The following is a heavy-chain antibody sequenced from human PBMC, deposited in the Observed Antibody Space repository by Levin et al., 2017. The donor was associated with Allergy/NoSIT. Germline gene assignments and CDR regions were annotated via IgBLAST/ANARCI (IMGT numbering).Heavy chain of an antibody. CDR2: ISGSGGST. V-gene: IGHV3-23*01. J-gene: IGHJ3*02. D-gene: IGHD2-15*01. CDR1: GFTFSSYA. Sequence: GGSLRLSCAASGFTFSSYAMSWVRQAPGKGLEWVSAISGSGGSTYYADSVKGRFTISRDNSKNTLYLQMNSLRAEDTAVYYCAKAGEDIVVVVAASGAFDIWGQGTMVTVSS. CDR3: AKAGEDIVVVVAASGAFDI.